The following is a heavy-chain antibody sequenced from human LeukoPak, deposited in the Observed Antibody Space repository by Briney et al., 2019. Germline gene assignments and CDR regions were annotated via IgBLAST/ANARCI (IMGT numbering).Heavy chain of an antibody. Sequence: GGSLRLSCAASGFTFSSDSMNWVRQAPGKGLEWVSSISSSSSYIYYADSVKGRFTISRDNAKNSLYLQMNRLRAEDTAVYYCAKGVAGTPVNWGQGTLVTVSS. D-gene: IGHD6-19*01. CDR2: ISSSSSYI. CDR1: GFTFSSDS. J-gene: IGHJ4*02. CDR3: AKGVAGTPVN. V-gene: IGHV3-21*01.